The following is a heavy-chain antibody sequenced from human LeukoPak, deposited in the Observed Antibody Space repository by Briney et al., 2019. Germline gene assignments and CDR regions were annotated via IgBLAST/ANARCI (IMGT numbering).Heavy chain of an antibody. J-gene: IGHJ6*03. CDR1: GFTVSSNY. V-gene: IGHV3-66*01. D-gene: IGHD2-15*01. Sequence: GGSLRLSCAASGFTVSSNYMSWVRQAPGKGLEWVSVIYSGGSTYYADSVKGRFTISRDNSKNTLYLQMNSLRAEDTAVYYCARVKVAAPYYYYYYMDVWGKGTTVTISS. CDR3: ARVKVAAPYYYYYYMDV. CDR2: IYSGGST.